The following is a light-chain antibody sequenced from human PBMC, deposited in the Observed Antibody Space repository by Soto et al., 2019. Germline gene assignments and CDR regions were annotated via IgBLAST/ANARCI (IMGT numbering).Light chain of an antibody. J-gene: IGKJ2*01. Sequence: EIVLTQSPGTLSLSPGEGAALSCRTSQSISSSYLAWYQQKPGQAPRLLIYAASSRATGIQNRFSGSGSGTDFTLNISRLEPEDFAVYYCQLYGGSHMFSFGQGTKLEIK. CDR3: QLYGGSHMFS. CDR2: AAS. V-gene: IGKV3-20*01. CDR1: QSISSSY.